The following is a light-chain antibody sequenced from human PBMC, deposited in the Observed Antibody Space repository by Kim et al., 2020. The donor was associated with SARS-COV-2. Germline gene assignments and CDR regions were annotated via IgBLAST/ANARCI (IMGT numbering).Light chain of an antibody. J-gene: IGKJ4*01. V-gene: IGKV1-33*01. CDR1: QDISIN. Sequence: DIQMTQSPSSLSASIGDRVTITCQASQDISINLNWYQQKPGKAPNLVIYDALNLETGVPSRFSGSGSGTHFTFTISSLQPDDIATYYCQQYDNLLTFGGGTKVDIK. CDR3: QQYDNLLT. CDR2: DAL.